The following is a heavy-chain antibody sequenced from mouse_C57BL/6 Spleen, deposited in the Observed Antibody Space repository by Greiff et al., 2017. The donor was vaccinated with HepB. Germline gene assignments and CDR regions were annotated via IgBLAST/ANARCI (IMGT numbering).Heavy chain of an antibody. D-gene: IGHD3-2*02. CDR1: GYTFTSYW. V-gene: IGHV1-69*01. Sequence: VQLQQPGAELVMPGASVKLSCKASGYTFTSYWMHWVKQRPGQGLEWIGEIDPSDSYTNYNQKFKGKSTLTVDKSSSTAYMQLSSLTSEDSAVYDCERGRGGSGLAWFAYWGQGTLVTVSA. CDR3: ERGRGGSGLAWFAY. J-gene: IGHJ3*01. CDR2: IDPSDSYT.